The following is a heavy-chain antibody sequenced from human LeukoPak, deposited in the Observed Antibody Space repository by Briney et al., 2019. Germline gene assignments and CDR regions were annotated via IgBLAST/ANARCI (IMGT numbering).Heavy chain of an antibody. CDR2: VYHSGTT. D-gene: IGHD1/OR15-1a*01. J-gene: IGHJ5*02. CDR3: ARGTGFDP. CDR1: NYSISSGYY. V-gene: IGHV4-38-2*02. Sequence: SETLSLTCTVSNYSISSGYYWGWIRPPPGKGLEWIGDVYHSGTTNYNPSLKSRVAISVDTSKNQFSLRLSSVTAADTAVYYCARGTGFDPWGQGTLVTVSS.